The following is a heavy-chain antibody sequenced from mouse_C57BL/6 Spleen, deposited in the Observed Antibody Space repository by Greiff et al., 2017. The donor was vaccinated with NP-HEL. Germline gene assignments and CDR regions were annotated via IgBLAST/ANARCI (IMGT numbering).Heavy chain of an antibody. J-gene: IGHJ3*01. CDR3: ARDRGGFAY. CDR1: GFTFSSYA. CDR2: ISDGGSYT. D-gene: IGHD3-1*01. V-gene: IGHV5-4*01. Sequence: DVHLVESGGGLVKPGGSLKLSCAASGFTFSSYAMSWVRQTPEKRLEWVATISDGGSYTYYPDNVKGRFTISRDNTKNNLYLQMSHLKSEDTAMYYCARDRGGFAYWGQGTLVTVSA.